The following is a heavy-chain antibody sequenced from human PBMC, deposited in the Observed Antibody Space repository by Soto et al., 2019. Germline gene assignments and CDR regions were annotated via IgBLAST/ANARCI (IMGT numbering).Heavy chain of an antibody. CDR1: AFTFSNYY. Sequence: EVQMVQSGGGLVQPGGSLTLSCTASAFTFSNYYMMWVRQAPGKGLEWVANIRQDGRERHYVDSVKGRFTISRDNAKNTLYLQMDSLRVEDTAVYYCANRHLNWGQGTLVTVSS. CDR2: IRQDGRER. J-gene: IGHJ4*02. V-gene: IGHV3-7*01. CDR3: ANRHLN.